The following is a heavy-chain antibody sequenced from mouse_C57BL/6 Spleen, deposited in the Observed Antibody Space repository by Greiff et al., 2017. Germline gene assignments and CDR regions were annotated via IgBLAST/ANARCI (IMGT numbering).Heavy chain of an antibody. CDR2: ISGGGGNT. CDR3: ARHGILGYYFDY. Sequence: EVKLVESGGGLVKPGGSLKLSCAASGFTFSSYTMSWVRQTPEKRLEWVATISGGGGNTYYPDSVKGRFTISRDNAKNTLYLQMSSLRSEDTALYYCARHGILGYYFDYWGQGTTLTVSS. CDR1: GFTFSSYT. J-gene: IGHJ2*01. D-gene: IGHD3-1*01. V-gene: IGHV5-9*01.